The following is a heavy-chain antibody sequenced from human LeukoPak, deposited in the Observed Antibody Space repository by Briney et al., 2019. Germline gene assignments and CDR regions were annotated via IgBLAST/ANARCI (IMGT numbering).Heavy chain of an antibody. CDR3: ASGEPYYGDYVRTNTKIGNEYYFDY. CDR1: GGTFISYA. V-gene: IGHV1-69*13. Sequence: SVKVSCKASGGTFISYAISWVRQAPGQGLEWMGGIIPIFGTANYAQKFQGRVTTTSDESTSTAYMELSSLRSEHTAVYYCASGEPYYGDYVRTNTKIGNEYYFDYWGQGTLVTVSS. CDR2: IIPIFGTA. D-gene: IGHD4-17*01. J-gene: IGHJ4*02.